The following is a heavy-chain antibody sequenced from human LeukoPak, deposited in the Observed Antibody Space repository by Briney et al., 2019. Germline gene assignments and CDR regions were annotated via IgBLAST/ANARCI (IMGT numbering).Heavy chain of an antibody. Sequence: SETLSLTCAVYGGSFSGYYWSWIRQPPGKGLEWIGEINHSGSTNYNPSLKSRVTISVDTSKNQFSLKLSSVTAADTAVYYCARGRRQWLLNNWFDPWGRGTLVTVSS. CDR1: GGSFSGYY. J-gene: IGHJ5*02. V-gene: IGHV4-34*01. CDR2: INHSGST. CDR3: ARGRRQWLLNNWFDP. D-gene: IGHD6-19*01.